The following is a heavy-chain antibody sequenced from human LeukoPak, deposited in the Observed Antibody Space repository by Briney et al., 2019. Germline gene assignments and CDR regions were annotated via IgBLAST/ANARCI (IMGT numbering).Heavy chain of an antibody. CDR2: ISAYNGNT. D-gene: IGHD3-22*01. V-gene: IGHV1-18*01. Sequence: ASVKVSCKASGYTFTSYGISWVRQAPGQGLEWMGWISAYNGNTSYAQKLQGRVTMTTDTSTSTAYMELRSLRSDDTAVYYCARDNYYDSSGYYYPRGAIDIWGQGTMVTVSS. J-gene: IGHJ3*02. CDR1: GYTFTSYG. CDR3: ARDNYYDSSGYYYPRGAIDI.